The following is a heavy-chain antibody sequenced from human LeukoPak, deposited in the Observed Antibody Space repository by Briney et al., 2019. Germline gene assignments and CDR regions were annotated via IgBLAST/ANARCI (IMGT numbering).Heavy chain of an antibody. D-gene: IGHD2-2*01. J-gene: IGHJ4*02. CDR1: GGSISSGGYY. Sequence: SETLSLTCTVSGGSISSGGYYWSWIRQHPGKGLEWIGYIYHSGSTYYNPSLRSRVSISVDASKNQFSLKLSSVTAADTAVYYCARDRRGLSSYYFDHWGQGTLVTVSS. CDR2: IYHSGST. CDR3: ARDRRGLSSYYFDH. V-gene: IGHV4-31*03.